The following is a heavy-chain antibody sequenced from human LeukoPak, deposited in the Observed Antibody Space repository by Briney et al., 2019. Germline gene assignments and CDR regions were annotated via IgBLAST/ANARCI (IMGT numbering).Heavy chain of an antibody. CDR2: ITANARSK. V-gene: IGHV3-64*02. J-gene: IGHJ6*03. Sequence: GGSLRLSCAGSGFTFSDYTMHWVRQGPGKGLEYVSAITANARSKYHADSVRGRFTISRDNSKDTLYLQMGSLRPEDTAVYYCGRGPSSYFYMDVWGKGTTVTISS. CDR3: GRGPSSYFYMDV. CDR1: GFTFSDYT.